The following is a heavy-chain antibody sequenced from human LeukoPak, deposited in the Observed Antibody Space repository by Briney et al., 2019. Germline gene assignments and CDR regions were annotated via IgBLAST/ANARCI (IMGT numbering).Heavy chain of an antibody. D-gene: IGHD3-10*02. Sequence: PGGSLRLSCAASGFTFSSYWMHWVRQAPGKGLVWLSRVNGDGNITTYADSVRGRFTISRDNAKNTLYLQMNSLRAEDTAVYYCARRGLVPAFDIWGQGTMVSVNS. J-gene: IGHJ3*02. CDR1: GFTFSSYW. V-gene: IGHV3-74*01. CDR3: ARRGLVPAFDI. CDR2: VNGDGNIT.